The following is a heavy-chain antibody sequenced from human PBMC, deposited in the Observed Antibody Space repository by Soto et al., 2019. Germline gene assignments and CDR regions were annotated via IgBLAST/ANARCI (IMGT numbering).Heavy chain of an antibody. V-gene: IGHV3-73*01. J-gene: IGHJ4*02. CDR3: TRHVSDF. CDR2: IRSKVNNYAT. D-gene: IGHD3-3*01. CDR1: GFTFSGSA. Sequence: EVQLVESGGGLVQPGGSQKLSCAASGFTFSGSAMHWVRQASGKGLEWVGRIRSKVNNYATAYAASVKGRFTISRDDSQNTAYLQMNSLKTEDTAVYYCTRHVSDFWGQGTLVTVSS.